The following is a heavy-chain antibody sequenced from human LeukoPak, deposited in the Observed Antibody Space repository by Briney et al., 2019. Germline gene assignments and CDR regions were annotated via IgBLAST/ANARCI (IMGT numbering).Heavy chain of an antibody. CDR1: GGSISSYY. CDR3: ARDGSGYGNFDY. D-gene: IGHD5-12*01. CDR2: IYYSGST. V-gene: IGHV4-59*01. Sequence: SETLSLTCTVSGGSISSYYWSWIRQPPGKGLEWIGYIYYSGSTNYNPSLKSRVTISVDTSKNQFSLKLSSVTAADTAVYYCARDGSGYGNFDYWGQGTLVTVSS. J-gene: IGHJ4*02.